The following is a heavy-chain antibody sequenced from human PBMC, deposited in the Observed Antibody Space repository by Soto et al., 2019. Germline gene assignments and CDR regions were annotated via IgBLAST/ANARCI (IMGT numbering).Heavy chain of an antibody. CDR3: AKDTGPN. J-gene: IGHJ4*02. CDR1: GFTFDNYS. CDR2: ISWNSNTI. Sequence: SGGSLRLSCAASGFTFDNYSMHWVRQAPGKGLEWVSGISWNSNTIAYADSVKGRFTISRDNAKNSLYLQMNSLRAEDTAFYYCAKDTGPNWGQGTLVTVSS. V-gene: IGHV3-9*01.